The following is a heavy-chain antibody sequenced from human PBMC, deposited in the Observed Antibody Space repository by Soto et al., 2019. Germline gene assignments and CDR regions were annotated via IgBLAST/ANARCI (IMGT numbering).Heavy chain of an antibody. CDR2: IYYSGST. CDR1: GGSISSGGYY. J-gene: IGHJ5*02. V-gene: IGHV4-31*03. Sequence: PSETLSLTCTVSGGSISSGGYYWSWIRQHPGKGLEWIGYIYYSGSTYYNPSLKSRVTISVDTSKNQFSLKLSSVTAADMAVYYCARGAVTTTTGWFDPWGQGTLVTVSS. D-gene: IGHD4-17*01. CDR3: ARGAVTTTTGWFDP.